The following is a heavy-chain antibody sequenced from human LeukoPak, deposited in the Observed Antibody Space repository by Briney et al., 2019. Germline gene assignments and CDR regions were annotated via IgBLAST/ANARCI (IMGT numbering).Heavy chain of an antibody. CDR3: ATVHSGYDWHY. D-gene: IGHD5-12*01. Sequence: ASVKVSCKASGYAFPNYGISWVRQAPGQGLEWMGWISAYNGNTNYAQKVQGRVTMTTDTSTNTAYMELRSLRSDDTAVYYCATVHSGYDWHYWGQGTLVTVSS. CDR1: GYAFPNYG. J-gene: IGHJ4*02. V-gene: IGHV1-18*01. CDR2: ISAYNGNT.